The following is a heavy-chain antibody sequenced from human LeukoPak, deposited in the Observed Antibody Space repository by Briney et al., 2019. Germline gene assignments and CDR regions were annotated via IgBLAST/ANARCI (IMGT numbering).Heavy chain of an antibody. Sequence: ASVKVSCKASGYTFTGYYMHWVRQAPGQGLEWMGGINPNSGGTSYAQKFQGRVTMTRDTSISTAYMEVSSLRSDDTAVYYCASGFGGSGSLTKIFDYWGQGTLVTVSP. J-gene: IGHJ4*02. CDR1: GYTFTGYY. V-gene: IGHV1-2*02. CDR2: INPNSGGT. CDR3: ASGFGGSGSLTKIFDY. D-gene: IGHD3-10*01.